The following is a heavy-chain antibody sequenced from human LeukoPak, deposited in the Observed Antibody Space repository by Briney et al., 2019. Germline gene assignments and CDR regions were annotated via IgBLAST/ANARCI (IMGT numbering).Heavy chain of an antibody. CDR3: AREKLERAVTREYYYYYMDV. CDR1: GYTFTSYY. J-gene: IGHJ6*03. V-gene: IGHV1-46*01. CDR2: INPSGGST. Sequence: ASVKVSCKASGYTFTSYYMHWVRQAPGQGLEWMGIINPSGGSTSYAQKFQGRVTMTRDTSISTAYMELSRLRSDDTAVYYCAREKLERAVTREYYYYYMDVWGKGTTVTISS. D-gene: IGHD4-17*01.